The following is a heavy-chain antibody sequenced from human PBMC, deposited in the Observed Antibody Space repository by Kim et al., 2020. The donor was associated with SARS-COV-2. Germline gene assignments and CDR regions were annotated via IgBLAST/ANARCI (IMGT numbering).Heavy chain of an antibody. D-gene: IGHD6-19*01. Sequence: SVKVSCKASGGTFSSYAISWVRQAPGQGLEWMGGIIPIFGTANYAQKFQGRVTITADESTSTAYMELSSLRSEDTAVYYCARDNPTAVAGTREVADGMDVWGQGTMVTVSS. V-gene: IGHV1-69*13. CDR2: IIPIFGTA. CDR1: GGTFSSYA. CDR3: ARDNPTAVAGTREVADGMDV. J-gene: IGHJ6*02.